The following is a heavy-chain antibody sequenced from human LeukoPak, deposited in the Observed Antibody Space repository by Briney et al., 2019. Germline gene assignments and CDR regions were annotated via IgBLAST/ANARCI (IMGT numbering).Heavy chain of an antibody. V-gene: IGHV3-7*01. D-gene: IGHD3-10*01. CDR3: ARDVVSGGGHDY. Sequence: GGSLRLSCSASGFTFSTYWMSWVRQAPGKGLEWVANIKQDGSENYYVDSEKGRFTISRDNAKNSLYLQMNSLRAEDTAVYYCARDVVSGGGHDYWGQGTLVTVSS. J-gene: IGHJ4*02. CDR2: IKQDGSEN. CDR1: GFTFSTYW.